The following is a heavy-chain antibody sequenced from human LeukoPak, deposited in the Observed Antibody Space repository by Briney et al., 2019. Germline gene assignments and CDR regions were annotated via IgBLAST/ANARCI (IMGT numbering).Heavy chain of an antibody. V-gene: IGHV1-24*01. D-gene: IGHD5-18*01. J-gene: IGHJ3*02. Sequence: GASVKVSCKVSGYTLTELSMHWVRQAPGKGLEWMGGFDPEDGETIYAQKFQGRVTMTEDTSTDIAYMELSSLRSEDTAVYYCATVNPLYSSGAFDIWGQGTMVTVSS. CDR3: ATVNPLYSSGAFDI. CDR2: FDPEDGET. CDR1: GYTLTELS.